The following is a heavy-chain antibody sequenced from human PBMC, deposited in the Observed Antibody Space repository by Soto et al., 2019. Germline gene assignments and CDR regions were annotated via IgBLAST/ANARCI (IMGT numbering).Heavy chain of an antibody. J-gene: IGHJ5*02. Sequence: IMYFTCTVSCGPIDRGGHYWSWESKHPGKGLEFIGNIDYSGSTYYNTSLKSRVTISVDTTENQFSLKLTSVTAADTAVYYCARDGRASACYHWCDPWGQGTLVTVSS. CDR2: IDYSGST. V-gene: IGHV4-31*03. CDR3: ARDGRASACYHWCDP. D-gene: IGHD3-22*01. CDR1: CGPIDRGGHY.